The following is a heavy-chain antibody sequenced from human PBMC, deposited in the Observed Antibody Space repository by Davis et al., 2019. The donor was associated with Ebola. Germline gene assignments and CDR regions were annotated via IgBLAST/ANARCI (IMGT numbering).Heavy chain of an antibody. CDR3: AREIGNTILRRYGMDV. Sequence: SETLSLTCSVSGGSISSYYWSWIRQPPGKGLEWIGDVYDSETTNYNPSLNSRVTMSVDKSKNQFSLKLSSVTAADTAVYYCAREIGNTILRRYGMDVWGQGTTVTVSS. V-gene: IGHV4-59*12. J-gene: IGHJ6*02. CDR1: GGSISSYY. D-gene: IGHD5-24*01. CDR2: VYDSETT.